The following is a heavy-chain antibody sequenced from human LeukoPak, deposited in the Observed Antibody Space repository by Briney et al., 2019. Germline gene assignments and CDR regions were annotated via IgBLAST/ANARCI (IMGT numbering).Heavy chain of an antibody. D-gene: IGHD3-3*01. CDR3: ARDQAHTYYDFWSGRPYYYMDV. Sequence: PETLSLTCTVSGYSISSGYYWGWIRQPPGKGLEWIGSIYHSGSTYYNPSLKSRVTISVDTSKNQFSLKLSSVTAADTAVYYCARDQAHTYYDFWSGRPYYYMDVWGKGTTVTVSS. J-gene: IGHJ6*03. CDR1: GYSISSGYY. CDR2: IYHSGST. V-gene: IGHV4-38-2*02.